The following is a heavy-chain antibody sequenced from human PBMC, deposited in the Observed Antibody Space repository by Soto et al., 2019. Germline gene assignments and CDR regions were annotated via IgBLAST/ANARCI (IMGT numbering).Heavy chain of an antibody. Sequence: QMQLEESGGGVVQPGRSLRLSCVASGFTFSHYGMHWFRQAPGKGLEWVAVIWHHGGNKYYADSVKGRFTISRDNARNTLYLQMDSLRGEDTGVYYCVSDETQLERRPSYGKDVWGRGTTVIVSS. J-gene: IGHJ6*02. V-gene: IGHV3-33*01. D-gene: IGHD1-1*01. CDR1: GFTFSHYG. CDR2: IWHHGGNK. CDR3: VSDETQLERRPSYGKDV.